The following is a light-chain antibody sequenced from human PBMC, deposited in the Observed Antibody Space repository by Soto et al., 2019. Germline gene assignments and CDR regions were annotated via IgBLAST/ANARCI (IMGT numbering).Light chain of an antibody. Sequence: DSVLTQSPGTLSLSPGERATLSCRASQSVSSSYLAWYQQKPGQAPRLLIYGASSRATGIPDRFSGSGSGTDFTLTISRLEPEDFAVYYCQQYGSSPLTFGVGTKVDIK. V-gene: IGKV3-20*01. CDR2: GAS. CDR3: QQYGSSPLT. CDR1: QSVSSSY. J-gene: IGKJ4*01.